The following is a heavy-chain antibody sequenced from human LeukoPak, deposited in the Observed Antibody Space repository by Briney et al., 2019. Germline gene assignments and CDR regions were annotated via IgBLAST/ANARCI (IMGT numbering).Heavy chain of an antibody. CDR1: GGSISSYY. Sequence: SETLSLTCTVSGGSISSYYWSWNRQPPGRGLEWIGYIYYSGSTNYNPSLKSRVTISVDTSKNQFSLKLSSVTAADTAVYYCASGTGAFDIWGQGTMVTVSS. CDR2: IYYSGST. CDR3: ASGTGAFDI. J-gene: IGHJ3*02. V-gene: IGHV4-59*01.